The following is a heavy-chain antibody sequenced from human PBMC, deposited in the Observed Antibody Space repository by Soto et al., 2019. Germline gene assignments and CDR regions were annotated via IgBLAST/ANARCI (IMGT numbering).Heavy chain of an antibody. Sequence: KPSETLSLTCTVSCGSISSRGYYWGWIRQPPGKCLEWIGTIYYIGSXXYNPSLKXXVTISVDTSNXQFSLXLLSVTSADTAVYYCATSNCFDPWCQGTLVTVSS. CDR2: IYYIGSX. CDR3: ATSNCFDP. V-gene: IGHV4-39*01. J-gene: IGHJ5*02. CDR1: CGSISSRGYY.